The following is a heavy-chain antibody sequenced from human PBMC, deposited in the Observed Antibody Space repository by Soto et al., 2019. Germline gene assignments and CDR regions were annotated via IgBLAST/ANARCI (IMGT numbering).Heavy chain of an antibody. J-gene: IGHJ4*02. Sequence: EVQLVESGGRLVQRGGSLRLSCAASGFTFSNYAMNWVRQAPGKGLEWVSYIYRSGTTVYYADSVKGRFTISRDDADNSLFLQMDSLRDEDTAVYYCARDNSGSNSLIVDYWGQGTLVTVSS. CDR3: ARDNSGSNSLIVDY. V-gene: IGHV3-48*02. CDR2: IYRSGTTV. D-gene: IGHD1-26*01. CDR1: GFTFSNYA.